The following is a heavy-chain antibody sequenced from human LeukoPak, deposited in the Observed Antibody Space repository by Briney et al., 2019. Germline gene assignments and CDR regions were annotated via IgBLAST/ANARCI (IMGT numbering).Heavy chain of an antibody. CDR1: GGSITDCF. Sequence: TSETLSLTCGVYGGSITDCFWSWVRQPPGKRLEWIGEINHVGSTNYNPSLKSRVTLSVDKSTNQVSLNLTSVTVADTAVYYCARRLIIRVQFNDWGKGTRVTVPS. D-gene: IGHD3-10*01. CDR3: ARRLIIRVQFND. J-gene: IGHJ4*02. V-gene: IGHV4-34*01. CDR2: INHVGST.